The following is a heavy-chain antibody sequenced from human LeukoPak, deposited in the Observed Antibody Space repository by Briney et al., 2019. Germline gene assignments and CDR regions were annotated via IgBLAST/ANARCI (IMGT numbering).Heavy chain of an antibody. CDR2: SYYSGST. J-gene: IGHJ6*03. Sequence: SETLSLTCTVSGGSISSYYWSWIRQPPGKGLEWIGYSYYSGSTNYNPSLKSRVTISVDTSKNQFSLKLSSVTAADTAVYYCARGLVVRGVIYYYYMDVWGKGTTVTVSS. CDR3: ARGLVVRGVIYYYYMDV. D-gene: IGHD2-2*01. V-gene: IGHV4-59*01. CDR1: GGSISSYY.